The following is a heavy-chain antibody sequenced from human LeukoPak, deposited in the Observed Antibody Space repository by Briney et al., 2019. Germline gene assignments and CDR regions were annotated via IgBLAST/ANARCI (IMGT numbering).Heavy chain of an antibody. J-gene: IGHJ4*02. D-gene: IGHD5-12*01. V-gene: IGHV1-69*04. CDR3: ARGVATIGGHYFDY. CDR1: GGTFSSYA. Sequence: SVKVSCKASGGTFSSYAISWVRQAPGQGLEWMGRIIPILGIANYAQKFQGRVTITADKSTSTAYTELSSLRSEDTAVYYCARGVATIGGHYFDYWGQGTLVTVSS. CDR2: IIPILGIA.